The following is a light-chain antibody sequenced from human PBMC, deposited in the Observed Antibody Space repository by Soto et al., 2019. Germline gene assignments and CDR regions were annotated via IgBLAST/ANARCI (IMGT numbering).Light chain of an antibody. J-gene: IGLJ1*01. Sequence: QSVLTQPASVSGSPGQSITISCTGTSSDVGSYNLVSWYQQHPGKAPKFMIYGVTKRPSGVSNRFSGSKSGNTASLTNSGLQAEDEADYYCCLYAGSNTYVFGTGTKVTVL. CDR3: CLYAGSNTYV. CDR1: SSDVGSYNL. CDR2: GVT. V-gene: IGLV2-23*02.